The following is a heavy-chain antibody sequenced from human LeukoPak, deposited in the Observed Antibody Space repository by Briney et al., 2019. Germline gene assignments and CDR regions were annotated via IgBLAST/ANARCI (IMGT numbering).Heavy chain of an antibody. CDR1: GGSFSGYY. CDR3: ARGRYSSGWYSVYYGMDV. Sequence: SETLSLTCAVYGGSFSGYYWSWIRQPPGKGLEWIGEINHSGSTNYNPSLKSRVTISVDTSKNQFSLKLSSVTAADTAVYYCARGRYSSGWYSVYYGMDVWGQGTTVTVSS. CDR2: INHSGST. V-gene: IGHV4-34*01. J-gene: IGHJ6*02. D-gene: IGHD6-19*01.